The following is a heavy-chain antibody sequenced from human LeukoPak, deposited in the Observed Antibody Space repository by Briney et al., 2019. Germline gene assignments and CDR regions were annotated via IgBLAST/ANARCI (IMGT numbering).Heavy chain of an antibody. CDR3: ARHSGYSSGWYPY. V-gene: IGHV1-18*01. J-gene: IGHJ4*02. Sequence: ASVKVSCKASGYSFTSYGISWVRQAPGRGLEWMGWISAYNGNTNYAQKLQGRVTMTTDTSTSTACMELRSLRSDDTAVYYCARHSGYSSGWYPYWGQGTLVTVSS. D-gene: IGHD6-19*01. CDR1: GYSFTSYG. CDR2: ISAYNGNT.